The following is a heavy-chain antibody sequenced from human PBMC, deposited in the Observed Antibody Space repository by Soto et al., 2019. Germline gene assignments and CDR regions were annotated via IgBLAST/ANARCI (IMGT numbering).Heavy chain of an antibody. V-gene: IGHV4-30-4*01. CDR3: ARGVSGPTTDNWFDP. CDR1: GGSISSGDYY. J-gene: IGHJ5*02. Sequence: SETLSLTCTVSGGSISSGDYYGSWIRQPPGKGLEWIGYIYYSGSTYYIPSLKSRVTISVDTSKNQFSLKLSCVTAADTAVYYCARGVSGPTTDNWFDPWGKGPLVTVSS. CDR2: IYYSGST. D-gene: IGHD1-26*01.